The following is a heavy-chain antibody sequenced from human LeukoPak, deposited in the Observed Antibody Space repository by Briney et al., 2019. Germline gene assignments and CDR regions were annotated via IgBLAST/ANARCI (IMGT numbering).Heavy chain of an antibody. CDR2: INHSGST. CDR1: GGSFSGYY. V-gene: IGHV4-34*01. J-gene: IGHJ2*01. D-gene: IGHD5-24*01. Sequence: PSEILSLTCAVYGGSFSGYYWSWIRQPPGKGLEWIGEINHSGSTNYNPSLKSRVTISVDTSKNSVSLKLNSVTAADTAVYYCATARRDGYNLDWYFDLWGRGTLVTVSS. CDR3: ATARRDGYNLDWYFDL.